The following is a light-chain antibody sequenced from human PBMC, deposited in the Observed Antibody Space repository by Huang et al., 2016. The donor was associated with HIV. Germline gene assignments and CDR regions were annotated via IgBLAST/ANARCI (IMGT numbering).Light chain of an antibody. CDR1: QTLEYSNGNTY. CDR3: MQGTHWPPYT. CDR2: NVF. J-gene: IGKJ2*01. V-gene: IGKV2-30*01. Sequence: DVVLNQSPLSLPVTLGQSASISCRSSQTLEYSNGNTYFSWFHQRPGQSPRRLIYNVFKRDSGVPDRFSGRGSGTDFTLKISRVEAEDVGIYYCMQGTHWPPYTFGQGTKLEI.